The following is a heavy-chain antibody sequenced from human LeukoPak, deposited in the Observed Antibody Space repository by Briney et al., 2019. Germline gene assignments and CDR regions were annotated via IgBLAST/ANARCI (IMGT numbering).Heavy chain of an antibody. CDR2: IDYSGST. Sequence: GSLRLSCAASGFTFSSYAMHWVRQPPGKGLEWIGTIDYSGSTYYNPSLKSRATISIDTSKNQFSLTLSPVTAADTALYYCARDFRGYSSIEYYYYYYMDVWGKGTTVTVSS. D-gene: IGHD5-18*01. CDR3: ARDFRGYSSIEYYYYYYMDV. CDR1: GFTFSSYA. J-gene: IGHJ6*03. V-gene: IGHV4-39*07.